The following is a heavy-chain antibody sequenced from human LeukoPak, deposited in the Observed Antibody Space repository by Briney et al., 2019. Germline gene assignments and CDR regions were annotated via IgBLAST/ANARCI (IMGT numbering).Heavy chain of an antibody. J-gene: IGHJ6*02. Sequence: GRSLRLSRAASGFTFSSYAMHWVRQAPGKGLEWVAVISYDGSNKYYADSVKGRFTISRDNSKNTLYLQMNSLRAEDTAVYYCARDSSAVAGARYYYYGMDVWGQGTTVTVSS. V-gene: IGHV3-30-3*01. D-gene: IGHD6-19*01. CDR3: ARDSSAVAGARYYYYGMDV. CDR1: GFTFSSYA. CDR2: ISYDGSNK.